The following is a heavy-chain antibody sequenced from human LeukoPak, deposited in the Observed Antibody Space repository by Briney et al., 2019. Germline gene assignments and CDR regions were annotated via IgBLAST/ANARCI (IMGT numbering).Heavy chain of an antibody. J-gene: IGHJ5*02. V-gene: IGHV4-30-4*01. Sequence: SETLSLTCTVSGVSISSGDYYWSWIRQPPGKGLEWIGYMYSSGSTYYNPSLKSRATISVDTSKNQFSLKLSSVTVADTAVYYCARPYYYDSRIDPWGQGTLVTVSS. D-gene: IGHD3-22*01. CDR2: MYSSGST. CDR3: ARPYYYDSRIDP. CDR1: GVSISSGDYY.